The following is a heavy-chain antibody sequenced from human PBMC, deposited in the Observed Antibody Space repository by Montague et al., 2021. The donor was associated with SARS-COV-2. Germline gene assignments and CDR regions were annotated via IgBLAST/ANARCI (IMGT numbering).Heavy chain of an antibody. V-gene: IGHV6-1*01. CDR3: ARKMDSSFDV. J-gene: IGHJ3*01. CDR1: GASLSSDSLS. D-gene: IGHD2-2*03. CDR2: TYYRSKWYN. Sequence: VSPGASLSSDSLSWHWIRQSPSRGLEWLASTYYRSKWYNDSAPSVSGRATVKPDTSRNQFSLHLDSMTPEDTALYFCARKMDSSFDVWGKGTMVIVSS.